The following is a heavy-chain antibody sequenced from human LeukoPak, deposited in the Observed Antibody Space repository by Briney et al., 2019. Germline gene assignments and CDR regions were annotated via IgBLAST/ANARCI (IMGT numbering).Heavy chain of an antibody. CDR3: ARPYYYDSRIDP. CDR2: MYYSGSA. CDR1: GVSISSGDYY. V-gene: IGHV4-30-4*01. D-gene: IGHD3-22*01. Sequence: SETLSLTCTVSGVSISSGDYYWSWIRQPPGKGLEWVGYMYYSGSAYYNPSLKSRATISVDTSKNQISLKLSSVTAADTAVYFCARPYYYDSRIDPWGQGTLVTVSS. J-gene: IGHJ5*02.